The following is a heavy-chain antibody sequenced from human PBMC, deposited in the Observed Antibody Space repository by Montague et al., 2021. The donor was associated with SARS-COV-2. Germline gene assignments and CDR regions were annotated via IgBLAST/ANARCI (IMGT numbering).Heavy chain of an antibody. CDR2: ISYDGSNK. J-gene: IGHJ6*03. CDR1: GGSISSSS. CDR3: ARDSLYYDFWSGYLPPQPPDVYYYYYMDV. V-gene: IGHV3-30*03. D-gene: IGHD3-3*01. Sequence: LSLTCTVSGGSISSSSYYWGWIRQAPGKGLEWVAVISYDGSNKYYADSVKGRFTISRDNSKNTLYLQMNSLRAEDTAVYYCARDSLYYDFWSGYLPPQPPDVYYYYYMDVWGKGTTVTVSS.